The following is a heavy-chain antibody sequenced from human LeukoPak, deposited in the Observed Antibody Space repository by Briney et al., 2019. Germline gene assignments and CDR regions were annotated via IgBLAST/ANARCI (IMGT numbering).Heavy chain of an antibody. J-gene: IGHJ3*02. CDR3: AKDIVVVPAATLRDDAFDI. D-gene: IGHD2-2*01. CDR1: GFTFSSYG. Sequence: GGSLRLSCAASGFTFSSYGMHWVRQAPGKGLEWVAFIRYDGSNKYYADSMKGRFTISRDNSKNTLYLQMNSLRAEDTAVYYCAKDIVVVPAATLRDDAFDIWGQGTMVTVSS. CDR2: IRYDGSNK. V-gene: IGHV3-30*02.